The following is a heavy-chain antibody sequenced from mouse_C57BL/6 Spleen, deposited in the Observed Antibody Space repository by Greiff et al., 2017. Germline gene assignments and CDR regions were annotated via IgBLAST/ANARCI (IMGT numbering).Heavy chain of an antibody. J-gene: IGHJ4*01. V-gene: IGHV1-64*01. CDR2: IHPNSGST. D-gene: IGHD2-5*01. CDR1: GYTFTSYW. CDR3: QAYYSNYEAMDY. Sequence: VQLQQSGPELVKPGASVKLSCKASGYTFTSYWMHWVKQRPGQGLEWIGMIHPNSGSTNYNEKFKSKATLTVDKSSSTAYMQLSSLTSEDSAVYYCQAYYSNYEAMDYWGQGTSVTVSS.